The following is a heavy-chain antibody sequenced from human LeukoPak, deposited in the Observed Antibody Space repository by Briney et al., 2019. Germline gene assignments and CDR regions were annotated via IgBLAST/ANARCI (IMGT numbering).Heavy chain of an antibody. V-gene: IGHV3-23*01. CDR2: LMGSGDNA. Sequence: GGSLRLSCAASRFTFSIYAMTWFRQAPGKGLEFISSLMGSGDNAYYADSVRGRFTISRDNSRNTVYLQMNSMRVEDTAVYYCARTLWGGTDYWGQGTLVTVSS. J-gene: IGHJ4*02. CDR3: ARTLWGGTDY. D-gene: IGHD1-26*01. CDR1: RFTFSIYA.